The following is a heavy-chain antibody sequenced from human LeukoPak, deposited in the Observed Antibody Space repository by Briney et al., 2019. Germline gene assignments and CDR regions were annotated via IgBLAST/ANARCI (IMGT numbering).Heavy chain of an antibody. CDR1: GGSISSSNYY. D-gene: IGHD3-3*01. V-gene: IGHV4-39*01. CDR2: IYYSGST. J-gene: IGHJ4*02. CDR3: ARHASVSGNWPRPLDY. Sequence: SETLSLTCTVSGGSISSSNYYWGWVRQPPGKGLERIANIYYSGSTYYSPSLRSRVTISVDTSKNQFSLKLTSVTAADTAVYYCARHASVSGNWPRPLDYWGQGSLVTVSS.